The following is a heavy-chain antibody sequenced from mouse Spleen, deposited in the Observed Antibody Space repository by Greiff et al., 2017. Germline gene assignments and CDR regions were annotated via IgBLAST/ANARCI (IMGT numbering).Heavy chain of an antibody. D-gene: IGHD1-1*01. CDR1: GYTFTSYW. J-gene: IGHJ2*01. V-gene: IGHV1-7*01. Sequence: QVQLQQSGAELAKPGASVKLSCKASGYTFTSYWMHWVKQRPGQGLEWIGYINPSSGYTKYNQKFKDKATLTVDKPSSTAYMQLSSLTSEDSAVYYCARSDPYGRSFFFDYWGQGTTLTVSS. CDR3: ARSDPYGRSFFFDY. CDR2: INPSSGYT.